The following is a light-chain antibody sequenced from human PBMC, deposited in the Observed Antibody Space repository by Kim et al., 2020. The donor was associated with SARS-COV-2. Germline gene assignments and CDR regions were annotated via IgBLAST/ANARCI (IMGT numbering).Light chain of an antibody. CDR2: QHT. CDR3: QAWDNNAAV. J-gene: IGLJ3*02. CDR1: NVGDKY. Sequence: VSPGQTVTITCSGSNVGDKYADWYQKKAGQSPVLVIYQHTKRPSGISQRFSGSSSGNTATLTISRAQTMDEADYYCQAWDNNAAVFGGGTKLTVL. V-gene: IGLV3-1*01.